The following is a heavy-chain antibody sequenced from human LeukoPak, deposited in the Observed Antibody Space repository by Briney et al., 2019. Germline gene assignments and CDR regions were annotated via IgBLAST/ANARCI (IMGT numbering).Heavy chain of an antibody. D-gene: IGHD3-9*01. CDR1: GYTFTSYA. V-gene: IGHV7-4-1*02. J-gene: IGHJ4*02. CDR3: ARLGGFDILGLDY. CDR2: INTKTGNP. Sequence: GASVRVSYKASGYTFTSYAMNWVRQAPGQGLEWMGWINTKTGNPTYGQGFTGRFVFSLDTSVSTAYLQISSLKAEDTAVCYCARLGGFDILGLDYWGQGTLVTVSS.